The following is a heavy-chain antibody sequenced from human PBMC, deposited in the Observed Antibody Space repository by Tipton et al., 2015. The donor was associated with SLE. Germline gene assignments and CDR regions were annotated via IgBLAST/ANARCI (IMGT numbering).Heavy chain of an antibody. J-gene: IGHJ6*02. Sequence: SLRLSCIASGFTFGDYAMSWVRQAPGKGLVWVSRINGDGSSTNYADSVKGRFTISRDNAKNTVYLQMNSLRGEDTAVYYCARRLCSAGICWKNALDVWGQGTTVSVS. CDR3: ARRLCSAGICWKNALDV. CDR1: GFTFGDYA. D-gene: IGHD2-15*01. V-gene: IGHV3-74*01. CDR2: INGDGSST.